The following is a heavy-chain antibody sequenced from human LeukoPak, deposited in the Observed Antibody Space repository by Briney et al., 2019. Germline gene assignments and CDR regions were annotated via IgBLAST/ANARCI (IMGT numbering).Heavy chain of an antibody. J-gene: IGHJ6*03. Sequence: PSETLSLTCAVSGYSISSGYYWGWIRQPPGKGLEWIGSIYHSGSTNYNPSLKSRVTISVDTSKNQFSLKLSSVTAADTAVYYCARGGEQLVHYYYYYYMDVWGKGTTVTVSS. V-gene: IGHV4-38-2*01. CDR2: IYHSGST. D-gene: IGHD6-6*01. CDR3: ARGGEQLVHYYYYYYMDV. CDR1: GYSISSGYY.